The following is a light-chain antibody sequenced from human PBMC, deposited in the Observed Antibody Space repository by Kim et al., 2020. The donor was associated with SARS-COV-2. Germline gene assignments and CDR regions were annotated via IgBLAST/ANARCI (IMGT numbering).Light chain of an antibody. Sequence: LSPGESATLPCRASQSVSSSCLAWYQQKPGQAPRLLIYGTSSRAIGIPDRFSGSGSGTDFTLTISRLEPEDFAVYYCQRHGSSWTFGQGTKVDIK. J-gene: IGKJ1*01. CDR1: QSVSSSC. CDR3: QRHGSSWT. V-gene: IGKV3-20*01. CDR2: GTS.